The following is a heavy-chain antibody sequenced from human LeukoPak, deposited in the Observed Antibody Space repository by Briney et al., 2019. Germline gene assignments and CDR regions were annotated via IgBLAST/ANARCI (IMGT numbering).Heavy chain of an antibody. V-gene: IGHV3-23*01. CDR1: GFTFSSYA. CDR2: ISGSGGST. D-gene: IGHD7-27*01. J-gene: IGHJ2*01. CDR3: AKVGLGIYWYFDL. Sequence: GGSLRLSCAASGFTFSSYAMTWVRQAPGKGLEWVSAISGSGGSTYYADSVKGRFTISRDNSKNTLYLQMNSLRAEDTAVYYCAKVGLGIYWYFDLWGRGTLVTVSS.